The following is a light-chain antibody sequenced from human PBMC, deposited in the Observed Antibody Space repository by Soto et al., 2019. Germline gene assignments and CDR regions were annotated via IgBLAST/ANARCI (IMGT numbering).Light chain of an antibody. Sequence: DIQMTQSPSTLSASVGDRITITCRASQSISSWLAWYQQKPGKAPKVLIYDASRLESGVPSRFSGSASGTGFTLTISSLQSDDFATYYCQQYNSWWTFGQGTKVDIK. CDR3: QQYNSWWT. CDR2: DAS. J-gene: IGKJ1*01. CDR1: QSISSW. V-gene: IGKV1-5*01.